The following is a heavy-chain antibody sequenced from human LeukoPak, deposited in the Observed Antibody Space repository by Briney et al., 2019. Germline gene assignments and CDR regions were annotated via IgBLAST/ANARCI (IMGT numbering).Heavy chain of an antibody. V-gene: IGHV1-69*01. CDR1: GCTFSSYA. CDR2: IIPIFGTA. CDR3: ANHYDSSGIRGAFDI. J-gene: IGHJ3*02. D-gene: IGHD3-22*01. Sequence: SVKVSCKASGCTFSSYAISWVRQAPGQGLEWMGGIIPIFGTANYAQKFQGRVTITADESTSTAYMELSSLRSEDTAVYYCANHYDSSGIRGAFDIWGQGTMVTVSS.